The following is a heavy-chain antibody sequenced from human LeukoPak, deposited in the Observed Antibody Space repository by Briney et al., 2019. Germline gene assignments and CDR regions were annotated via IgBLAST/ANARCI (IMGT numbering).Heavy chain of an antibody. CDR1: GFTFSNAW. CDR3: TTDSLVVVVAAAFDY. Sequence: GGSLRLSCAASGFTFSNAWMSWVRQAPEKGLEWVGLIKSKTDGGTTDYAAPVKGRFTISRDDSKNTLYLQMNSLKTEDTAVYYCTTDSLVVVVAAAFDYWGQGTLVTVSS. CDR2: IKSKTDGGTT. D-gene: IGHD2-15*01. J-gene: IGHJ4*02. V-gene: IGHV3-15*01.